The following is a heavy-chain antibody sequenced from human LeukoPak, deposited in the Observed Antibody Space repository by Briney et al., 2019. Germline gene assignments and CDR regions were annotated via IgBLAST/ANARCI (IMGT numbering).Heavy chain of an antibody. CDR3: AKSGSAGSGWFFDY. Sequence: AGGSLRLSCAASGFTFSSYAMSWVRQAPGKGLEWVSAISGSGGSTYYADSVKGRFTISRDNSKNTLYLQMNSLRAEDTAVYYCAKSGSAGSGWFFDYWGQGTLVTVSS. V-gene: IGHV3-23*01. J-gene: IGHJ4*02. CDR1: GFTFSSYA. CDR2: ISGSGGST. D-gene: IGHD6-19*01.